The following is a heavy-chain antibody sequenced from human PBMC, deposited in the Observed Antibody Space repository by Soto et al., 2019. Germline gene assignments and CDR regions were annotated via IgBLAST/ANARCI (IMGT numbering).Heavy chain of an antibody. CDR2: INGDGSNT. Sequence: EVQLVESGGGLVQPGGSLRLSCAASGFTFSSYWMHWVRQGPGKGLVWVSRINGDGSNTNYADSVRGRFTISRENVKNTVYLQMNSLRDEDTAVYYCARGIRNYYGTDVWGQGTTVTVSS. D-gene: IGHD5-18*01. J-gene: IGHJ6*02. CDR1: GFTFSSYW. V-gene: IGHV3-74*01. CDR3: ARGIRNYYGTDV.